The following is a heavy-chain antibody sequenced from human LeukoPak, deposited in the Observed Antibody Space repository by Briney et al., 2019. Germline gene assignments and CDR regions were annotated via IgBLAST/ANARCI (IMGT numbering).Heavy chain of an antibody. V-gene: IGHV3-15*01. D-gene: IGHD3-22*01. Sequence: GGSLRLSCAASGFSFSSYGMNWVRQAPGKGLEWVGRIYRKTDGGTTEHAAPVKGRFTISRDDSKNTLYLQMNSLKTEDTAVYYCTTGSNRYDSSDFDHWGQGTLVTVSS. CDR1: GFSFSSYG. CDR2: IYRKTDGGTT. J-gene: IGHJ4*02. CDR3: TTGSNRYDSSDFDH.